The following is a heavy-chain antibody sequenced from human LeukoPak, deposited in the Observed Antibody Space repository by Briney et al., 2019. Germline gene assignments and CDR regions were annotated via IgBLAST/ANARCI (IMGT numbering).Heavy chain of an antibody. CDR1: GFTFSSYG. V-gene: IGHV3-33*01. CDR2: SWSDGSSK. D-gene: IGHD6-13*01. J-gene: IGHJ6*02. Sequence: PGGSLRPSCAASGFTFSSYGMHWVRQAPGKGLEWVAVSWSDGSSKHYADSVKGRFTISRDNSKNTLYLQMSCLRAENTALYYCARGQPPSYYDMDVWGQGTTVTVSS. CDR3: ARGQPPSYYDMDV.